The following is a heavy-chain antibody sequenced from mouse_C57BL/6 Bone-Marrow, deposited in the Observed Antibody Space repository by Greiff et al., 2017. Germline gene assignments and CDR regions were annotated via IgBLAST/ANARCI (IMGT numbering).Heavy chain of an antibody. Sequence: VQLQHSGADLLKPGASVKLSSPAPGFNFKAYYMHWVKQRTEQGLEWIGRIDPEDGETKYAPNFQGKATITADTPSNTAYLQLSSLTPEDTAVYYCALTGTGYWGQGTTLTVSS. CDR1: GFNFKAYY. J-gene: IGHJ2*01. V-gene: IGHV14-2*01. CDR2: IDPEDGET. CDR3: ALTGTGY. D-gene: IGHD4-1*01.